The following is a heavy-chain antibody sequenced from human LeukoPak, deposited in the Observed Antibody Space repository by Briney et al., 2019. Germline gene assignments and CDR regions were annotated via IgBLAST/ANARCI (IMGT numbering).Heavy chain of an antibody. J-gene: IGHJ6*02. CDR2: IKHDGSEK. D-gene: IGHD1-26*01. CDR1: GYTFSSYW. V-gene: IGHV3-7*01. CDR3: ARDSGGGYYYYGMDV. Sequence: QPGGSLRLSCAASGYTFSSYWMTWVRQAPGKGLEWVASIKHDGSEKYYVDSVKGRFTISRDNAKNSLYLQMNSLRAEDTAVYYCARDSGGGYYYYGMDVWGQGTTVTVSS.